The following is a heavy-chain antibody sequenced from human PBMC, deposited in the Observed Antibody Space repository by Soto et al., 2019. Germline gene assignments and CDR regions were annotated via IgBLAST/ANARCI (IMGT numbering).Heavy chain of an antibody. D-gene: IGHD4-17*01. J-gene: IGHJ5*02. CDR1: GFTVSSDY. CDR2: IYTGGST. Sequence: EVQLVESGGGLIQPGGSLRLSCAASGFTVSSDYMSWVRQAPGKGLEWVSVIYTGGSTYYADSVKGRFTFSRDNSQTTLYLQMNSLRAEDTAVYYCARAYGGNPALFDPWGQGTLVTVSS. V-gene: IGHV3-53*01. CDR3: ARAYGGNPALFDP.